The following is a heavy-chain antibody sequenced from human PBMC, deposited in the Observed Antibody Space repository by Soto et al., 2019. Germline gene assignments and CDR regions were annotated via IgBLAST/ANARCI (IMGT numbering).Heavy chain of an antibody. CDR1: GFTLRSYA. Sequence: PSGSRRLSCAASGFTLRSYAVSWVRQAPGKGLEWVSAISGIGGSTYLADSVKGRLSISRDNSKNTVSLLMNSLRAEDTALYFCARPPGYISDWHYFDLRGQGTQVTVSS. CDR3: ARPPGYISDWHYFDL. J-gene: IGHJ5*02. D-gene: IGHD1-7*01. CDR2: ISGIGGST. V-gene: IGHV3-23*01.